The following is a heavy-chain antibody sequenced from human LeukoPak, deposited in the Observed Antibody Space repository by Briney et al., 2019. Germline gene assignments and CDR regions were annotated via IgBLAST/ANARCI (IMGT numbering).Heavy chain of an antibody. V-gene: IGHV1-8*03. CDR1: GYTFSSYD. J-gene: IGHJ3*02. D-gene: IGHD6-19*01. CDR2: MNPKRGNT. CDR3: AKSSGWDLDAFDI. Sequence: ASVKVSCKASGYTFSSYDINWVRQATGQGLEWMGWMNPKRGNTGYAHKFQGRVTITRNTSLTTAYMELSSLRSEDTAVYYCAKSSGWDLDAFDIWGQGTMVTVSS.